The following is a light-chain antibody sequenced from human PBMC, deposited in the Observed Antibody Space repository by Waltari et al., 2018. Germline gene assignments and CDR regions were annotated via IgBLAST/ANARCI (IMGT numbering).Light chain of an antibody. V-gene: IGLV2-14*03. J-gene: IGLJ2*01. CDR1: SGDVGGSKY. CDR2: DVT. Sequence: QSALTQPASVSGSPGQSLTIPCTGTSGDVGGSKYVSWYQQHPGKAPKLMIDDVTNRPTGVSNRFSGSKAGNTASLTISGLQAEDEADYYCSSYTSSSTLAFGGGNKLTVL. CDR3: SSYTSSSTLA.